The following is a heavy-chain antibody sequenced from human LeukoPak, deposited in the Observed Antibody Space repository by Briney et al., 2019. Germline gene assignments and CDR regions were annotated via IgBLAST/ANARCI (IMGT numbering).Heavy chain of an antibody. V-gene: IGHV3-48*03. J-gene: IGHJ4*02. CDR3: ARGPRGYSYGLGYY. CDR1: GFTFSSYE. CDR2: ISSSGSTI. Sequence: GGSLRLSCAASGFTFSSYEMNWVRQAPGKGLEWVSYISSSGSTIYYADSVKGRFTISRDNAKNSLYLQTNSLRAEDTAVYYCARGPRGYSYGLGYYWGQGTLVTVSS. D-gene: IGHD5-18*01.